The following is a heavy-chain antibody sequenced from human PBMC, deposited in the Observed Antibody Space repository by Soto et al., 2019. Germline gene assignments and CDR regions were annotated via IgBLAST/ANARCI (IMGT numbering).Heavy chain of an antibody. V-gene: IGHV3-33*01. J-gene: IGHJ2*01. CDR3: AISPSGWDNWYFDL. CDR2: IWYDGTNK. CDR1: GFIFSTYG. D-gene: IGHD6-19*01. Sequence: QVQLVESGGGVVQPGMSLRLSCEASGFIFSTYGMHWVRQAAGKGLEWVAVIWYDGTNKFYADSVKGRFTISRDNYKGTLYLQMDSLRVEDTGVYYCAISPSGWDNWYFDLWGRGTLVTVSS.